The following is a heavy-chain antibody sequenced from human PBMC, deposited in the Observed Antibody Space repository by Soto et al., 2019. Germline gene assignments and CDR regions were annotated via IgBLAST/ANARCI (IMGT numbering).Heavy chain of an antibody. CDR2: ISAHNGNT. CDR3: ARDRVGATTRGILEFFDY. V-gene: IGHV1-18*01. J-gene: IGHJ4*01. D-gene: IGHD1-26*01. Sequence: VQLLQSGAEVKKPGATVQVTCKASGYTFTSYGISWVRQSSGQGREWRGWISAHNGNTNSAQKLQDRVTMTTDTSTRTAYMELRSLRSDDTAVYYCARDRVGATTRGILEFFDYWGQGPLVTVSS. CDR1: GYTFTSYG.